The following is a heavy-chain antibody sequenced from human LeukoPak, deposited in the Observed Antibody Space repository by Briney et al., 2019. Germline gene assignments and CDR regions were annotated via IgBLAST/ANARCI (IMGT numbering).Heavy chain of an antibody. CDR3: ARAKYYDFWGTVKVNWFDP. Sequence: SVKVSCKASGGTFSSYAISWVRQAPGQGLEWMGGIIPIFGTANYAQKFQGRVTITADESTSTAYMELSSLRSEDTAVYYCARAKYYDFWGTVKVNWFDPWGQGTLVTVSS. D-gene: IGHD3-3*01. CDR1: GGTFSSYA. CDR2: IIPIFGTA. V-gene: IGHV1-69*13. J-gene: IGHJ5*02.